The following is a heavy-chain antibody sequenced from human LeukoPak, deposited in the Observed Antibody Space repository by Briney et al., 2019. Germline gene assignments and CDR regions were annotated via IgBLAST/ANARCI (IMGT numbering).Heavy chain of an antibody. D-gene: IGHD3-10*01. V-gene: IGHV3-11*01. J-gene: IGHJ4*02. Sequence: GGSLRLSCAASEFVFSDYYMSWIRQAPGKGLEWVSYISDSGSTIYYADSVKGRFTISRDNVKNSLYRQMNGLRAEDTAVYYCAREMEGDYGSGTFFDLWGQGNMVTLSS. CDR2: ISDSGSTI. CDR1: EFVFSDYY. CDR3: AREMEGDYGSGTFFDL.